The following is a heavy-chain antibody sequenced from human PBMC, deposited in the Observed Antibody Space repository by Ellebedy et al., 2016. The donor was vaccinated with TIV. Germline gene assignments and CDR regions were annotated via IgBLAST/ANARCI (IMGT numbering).Heavy chain of an antibody. D-gene: IGHD6-13*01. J-gene: IGHJ4*02. V-gene: IGHV3-7*03. Sequence: GESLKISCAASGFTFSSYWMSWVRQAPGKGLEWVANIKQGGSEQYYVDSVKGRFTISRDNAKNSLYLQMNSLRAEDTAVYYCARDGGPIAAAADDWGQGTLVTVSS. CDR3: ARDGGPIAAAADD. CDR2: IKQGGSEQ. CDR1: GFTFSSYW.